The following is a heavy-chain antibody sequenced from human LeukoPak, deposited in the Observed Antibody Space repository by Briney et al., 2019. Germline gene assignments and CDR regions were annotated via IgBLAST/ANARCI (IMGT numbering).Heavy chain of an antibody. V-gene: IGHV3-74*01. CDR3: ARDLSLSVDY. CDR2: INGDGTYT. CDR1: GFAFSSSW. Sequence: GGSLRLSCAASGFAFSSSWMLWVRQGPGKGLVWVARINGDGTYTKYADSVKGRFTISRDNTKNTMYLQMNSLRVEDTAVYYCARDLSLSVDYWGRGTLVTVSS. J-gene: IGHJ4*02.